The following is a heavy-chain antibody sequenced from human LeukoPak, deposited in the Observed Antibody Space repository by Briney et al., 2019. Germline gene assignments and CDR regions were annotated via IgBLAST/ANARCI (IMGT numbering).Heavy chain of an antibody. CDR1: GGSISSGSYY. D-gene: IGHD2-2*02. CDR2: IYTSGST. CDR3: AREISSTSCYTCWFDP. V-gene: IGHV4-61*02. Sequence: PSQTLSLTCSVSGGSISSGSYYWSWIRQPAGKGLEWIGRIYTSGSTNYNPSLKSRVTISVDTSKNQFSLKLSSVTAADTAVYYCAREISSTSCYTCWFDPWGQGTLVTVSS. J-gene: IGHJ5*02.